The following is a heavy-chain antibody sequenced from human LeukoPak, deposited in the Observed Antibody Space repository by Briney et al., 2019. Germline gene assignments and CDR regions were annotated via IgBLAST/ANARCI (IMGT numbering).Heavy chain of an antibody. J-gene: IGHJ4*02. CDR2: IVVGSGNT. CDR3: AAGQYYYDSSDYDFDY. D-gene: IGHD3-22*01. V-gene: IGHV1-58*02. Sequence: ASVKVSCKASGFTFTSSAMQWVRQARGQRLEWIGWIVVGSGNTNYAQKFQERVTITRDMSTSTAYMELSSLRSEDTAVYYCAAGQYYYDSSDYDFDYWGQGTLVTVSS. CDR1: GFTFTSSA.